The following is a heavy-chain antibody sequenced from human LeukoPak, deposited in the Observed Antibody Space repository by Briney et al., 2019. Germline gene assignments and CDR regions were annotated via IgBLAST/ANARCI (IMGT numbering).Heavy chain of an antibody. CDR3: AREGRESYDILTGYYRYYFDY. CDR2: ISSSSSYI. Sequence: GGSLRLSCAASGFTFSSYSMNWVRQAPGKGLEWVSSISSSSSYIYYADSVKGRFTISRDNAKNSLYLQMNSLRAEDTAVYYCAREGRESYDILTGYYRYYFDYWGQGTLVTVSS. V-gene: IGHV3-21*01. CDR1: GFTFSSYS. J-gene: IGHJ4*02. D-gene: IGHD3-9*01.